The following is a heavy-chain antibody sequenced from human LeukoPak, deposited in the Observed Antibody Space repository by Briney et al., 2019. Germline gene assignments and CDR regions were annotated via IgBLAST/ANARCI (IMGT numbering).Heavy chain of an antibody. V-gene: IGHV4-34*01. CDR2: INNSGST. D-gene: IGHD3-3*01. J-gene: IGHJ3*02. CDR1: GGSFCGYY. CDR3: ARTDDFWSGSLEWGTERRRTRLNAFDI. Sequence: SETLSLTCAVYGGSFCGYYWSWIRQPPGKGREWIGEINNSGSTNYNRTLKSEVTLSVSTTMNPYSLKLSAVVAADTAVYYCARTDDFWSGSLEWGTERRRTRLNAFDIWGQGTMVTVSS.